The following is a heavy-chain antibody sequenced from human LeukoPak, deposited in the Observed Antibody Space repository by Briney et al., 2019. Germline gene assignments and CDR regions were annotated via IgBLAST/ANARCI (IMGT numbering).Heavy chain of an antibody. CDR1: GGSISSGDYY. D-gene: IGHD3-22*01. V-gene: IGHV4-30-4*01. Sequence: SETLSLTCTVSGGSISSGDYYWSWIRQPPGKGLECIGYIYYSGSTYYNPSLKSRVTISVDTSKNQFSLKLSSVTAADTAVYYCASLTYYYDKGLGYWGQGTLVTVSS. CDR3: ASLTYYYDKGLGY. CDR2: IYYSGST. J-gene: IGHJ4*02.